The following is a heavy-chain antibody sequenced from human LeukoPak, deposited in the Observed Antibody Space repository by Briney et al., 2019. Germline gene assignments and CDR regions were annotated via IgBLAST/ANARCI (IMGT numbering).Heavy chain of an antibody. CDR1: GGSFSGYY. CDR2: INHSGST. J-gene: IGHJ5*02. Sequence: RPSETLSLTCAVYGGSFSGYYWSWIRQSPGKGLEWIGEINHSGSTNYNPSLKSRVTISVDTSKNQFSLKLSSVTVADTAVYYCARGSSSSWYLVVVHNWFDPWGQGTLVTVSS. D-gene: IGHD6-13*01. CDR3: ARGSSSSWYLVVVHNWFDP. V-gene: IGHV4-34*01.